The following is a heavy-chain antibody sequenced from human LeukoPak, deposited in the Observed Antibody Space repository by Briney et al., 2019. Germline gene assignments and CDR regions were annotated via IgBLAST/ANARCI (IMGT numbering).Heavy chain of an antibody. Sequence: PGGSLRLSCAASGFTFSSYAMSRVRQAPGKGLEWVSAISGSGGSTYYADSVKGRFTISRDNSKNTLYLQMNSLRAEDTAVYYCAKDLTRYSSSGANYWGQGTLVTVSS. V-gene: IGHV3-23*01. CDR1: GFTFSSYA. D-gene: IGHD6-6*01. J-gene: IGHJ4*02. CDR2: ISGSGGST. CDR3: AKDLTRYSSSGANY.